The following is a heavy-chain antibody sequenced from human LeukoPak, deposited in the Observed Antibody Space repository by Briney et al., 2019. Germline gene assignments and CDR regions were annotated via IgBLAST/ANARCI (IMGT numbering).Heavy chain of an antibody. Sequence: ASVKVSCKASGYTFTSYDINWVRQATGQGLEWMGWMSPNRGNTGYAQKFQGRVTMTRDTSISTAYMELSRLRSDDTAVYYCARGYYYDSSGYYHRHAFDIWGQGTMVTVSS. CDR1: GYTFTSYD. CDR2: MSPNRGNT. J-gene: IGHJ3*02. V-gene: IGHV1-8*01. CDR3: ARGYYYDSSGYYHRHAFDI. D-gene: IGHD3-22*01.